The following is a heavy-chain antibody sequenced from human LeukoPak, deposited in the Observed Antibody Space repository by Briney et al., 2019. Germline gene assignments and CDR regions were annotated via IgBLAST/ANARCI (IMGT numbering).Heavy chain of an antibody. CDR1: GYTFTGYY. CDR3: ARLSIAVAGTGDY. CDR2: INPNSGGT. V-gene: IGHV1-2*02. D-gene: IGHD6-19*01. Sequence: SVKVSCKASGYTFTGYYMHWVRQAPGQGLEWMGWINPNSGGTNYAQKFQGRFTMTRDTSICTAYMELSRLRSDDTAVYYCARLSIAVAGTGDYWGQGTLVTVSS. J-gene: IGHJ4*02.